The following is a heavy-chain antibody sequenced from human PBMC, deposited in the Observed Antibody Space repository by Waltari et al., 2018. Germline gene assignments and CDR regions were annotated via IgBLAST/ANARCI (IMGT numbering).Heavy chain of an antibody. J-gene: IGHJ4*02. Sequence: QVQLVESGGGVVQPGRSLRLSCAASGFTFSSYAMHWVRQAPGKGLEWVAVISYDGSNKYYADSVKGRFTISRDNSKNTLYLQMNSLRAEDTAVYYCARPTILKQQLEHWGQGTLVIVSS. D-gene: IGHD6-13*01. CDR2: ISYDGSNK. CDR1: GFTFSSYA. CDR3: ARPTILKQQLEH. V-gene: IGHV3-30*04.